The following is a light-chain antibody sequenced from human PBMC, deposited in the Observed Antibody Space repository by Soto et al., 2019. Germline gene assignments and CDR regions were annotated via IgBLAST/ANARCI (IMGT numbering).Light chain of an antibody. CDR2: KGT. V-gene: IGLV2-23*01. CDR1: SSDVGAYDS. J-gene: IGLJ1*01. Sequence: QYALAQPASVSGSPGQSITISCTGTSSDVGAYDSVSWYQQHPHKAPQVIIYKGTRRPSGVSNRFSGSTSCNAASLTISGLQADDEADYFCCSSAPESTYVFGTGTKLTVL. CDR3: CSSAPESTYV.